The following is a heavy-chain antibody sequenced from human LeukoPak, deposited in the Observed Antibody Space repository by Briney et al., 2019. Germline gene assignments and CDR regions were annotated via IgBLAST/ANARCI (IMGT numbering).Heavy chain of an antibody. CDR2: IWYDGSNK. D-gene: IGHD2-2*02. J-gene: IGHJ5*02. Sequence: PGGSLRLSCAASGFTFSSYAMHWVRQAPGKGLEWVAVIWYDGSNKYYADSVKGRFTISRDNSKNTLYLQMNSLRAEDTAVYYCARDPELVVPAAIGWFDPWGQGTLVTVSS. CDR1: GFTFSSYA. V-gene: IGHV3-33*08. CDR3: ARDPELVVPAAIGWFDP.